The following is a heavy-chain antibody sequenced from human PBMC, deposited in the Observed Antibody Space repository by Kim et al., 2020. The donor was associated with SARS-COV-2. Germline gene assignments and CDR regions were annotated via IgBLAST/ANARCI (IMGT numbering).Heavy chain of an antibody. Sequence: GGSLRLSCAASGFTVSDYYMDWVRQAPGKGLEWVGRSRNKANSYTTDYAASVKGRFTISRDDSKNSLYLQMNSLKTEDTAVYYCLRPVVAGTSDYDMDVWGPGTTVTVSS. V-gene: IGHV3-72*01. CDR1: GFTVSDYY. D-gene: IGHD2-15*01. CDR2: SRNKANSYTT. J-gene: IGHJ6*02. CDR3: LRPVVAGTSDYDMDV.